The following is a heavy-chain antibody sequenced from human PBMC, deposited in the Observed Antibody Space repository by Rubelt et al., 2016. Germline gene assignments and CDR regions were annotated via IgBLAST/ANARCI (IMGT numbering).Heavy chain of an antibody. CDR1: GASISSSSYY. D-gene: IGHD3-10*01. V-gene: IGHV4-39*01. CDR2: ISYSGST. J-gene: IGHJ2*01. CDR3: ARSYYYGSGTYFWFFDL. Sequence: QLQLQESGPGLVKPSETLSLTCTVSGASISSSSYYWGWIRQPPGKGLEWIGIISYSGSTYYSPALKGRVTISVDTSKNQVSLKLSSVTAADTAVYYCARSYYYGSGTYFWFFDLWGRGTLVTVSS.